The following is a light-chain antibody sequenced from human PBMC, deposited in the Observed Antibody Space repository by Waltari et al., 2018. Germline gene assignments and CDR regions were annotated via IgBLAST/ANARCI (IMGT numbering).Light chain of an antibody. Sequence: DIQMTQSPSSLSASVEDRVTITCRSSQSISEYVNWYQQRPGKAPKILFYVASILQSGVPLRFSGSGSGTNFTLSISSLQPEDFATYYCQQSYSSPRTFGQGTNLKIK. J-gene: IGKJ2*01. V-gene: IGKV1-39*01. CDR2: VAS. CDR1: QSISEY. CDR3: QQSYSSPRT.